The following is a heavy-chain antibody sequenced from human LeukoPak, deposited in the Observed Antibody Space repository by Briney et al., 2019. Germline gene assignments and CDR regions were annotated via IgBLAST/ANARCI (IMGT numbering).Heavy chain of an antibody. J-gene: IGHJ4*02. CDR2: VYYIGTT. Sequence: PSETLSLTCIVSGGSVSSPDSYWSWIRQPPGEGLEWIGNVYYIGTTTYNSSLKTRVTISVDTSKNQFSLEVTSVTAADTAVYYCARGVAVADPFDYWGQGTLVTVSS. V-gene: IGHV4-61*08. D-gene: IGHD6-19*01. CDR1: GGSVSSPDSY. CDR3: ARGVAVADPFDY.